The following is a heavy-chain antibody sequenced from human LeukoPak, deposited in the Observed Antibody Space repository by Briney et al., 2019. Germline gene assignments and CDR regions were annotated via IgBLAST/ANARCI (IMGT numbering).Heavy chain of an antibody. V-gene: IGHV3-30*04. Sequence: GGSLRLSCAASGFTFSSHAMHWVRQAPGKGLEWVADTSHDGRNKYYEDSVKGRFTISRDNTKNTLYLQMNSLRNEDTAVYYCTRDRYGSGSSDTGMDVWGKGTTVTVSS. D-gene: IGHD3-10*01. J-gene: IGHJ6*03. CDR1: GFTFSSHA. CDR2: TSHDGRNK. CDR3: TRDRYGSGSSDTGMDV.